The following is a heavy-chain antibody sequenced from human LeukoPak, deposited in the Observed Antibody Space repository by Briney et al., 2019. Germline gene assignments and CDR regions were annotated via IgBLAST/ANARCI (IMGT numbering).Heavy chain of an antibody. D-gene: IGHD2-15*01. CDR3: ARLPYCSGGSCYTRNFDY. J-gene: IGHJ4*02. V-gene: IGHV4-39*07. CDR2: IYHSGST. Sequence: MASETLSLTCTVSGGSISSSSYYWGWIRQPPGKGLEWIGSIYHSGSTYYNPSLKSRVTISVDTSKNQFSLKLSSVTAADTAVYYCARLPYCSGGSCYTRNFDYWGQGTLVTVSS. CDR1: GGSISSSSYY.